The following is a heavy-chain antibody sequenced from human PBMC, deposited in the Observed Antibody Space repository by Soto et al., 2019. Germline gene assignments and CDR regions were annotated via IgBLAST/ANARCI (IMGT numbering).Heavy chain of an antibody. Sequence: QVQLVQSGAEVKKPGASVKVSCKASGYTFTSYGISWVRQAPGQGLEWMGWMGTYNGNTDYGQKFQGRVTMTTETPTSTAYMELRSLRSDGTVVYYCARGRAEIGYFSGGSCLPYYYGMEVLGQGTTGTLS. J-gene: IGHJ6*02. D-gene: IGHD2-15*01. CDR1: GYTFTSYG. V-gene: IGHV1-18*01. CDR3: ARGRAEIGYFSGGSCLPYYYGMEV. CDR2: MGTYNGNT.